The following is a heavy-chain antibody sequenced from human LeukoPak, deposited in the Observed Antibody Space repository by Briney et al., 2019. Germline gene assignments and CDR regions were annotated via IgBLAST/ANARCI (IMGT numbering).Heavy chain of an antibody. Sequence: SETLSLTCTVSGVSINNYYWSWIRQPPGKGLEWIGYIYYSGSTNYSPSIKSRVTISVDPSKNQFSLNLSSVTGADTAVYYCARSRYGSGSPWDYWGQGTLVTVSS. D-gene: IGHD3-10*01. CDR2: IYYSGST. V-gene: IGHV4-59*01. J-gene: IGHJ4*02. CDR1: GVSINNYY. CDR3: ARSRYGSGSPWDY.